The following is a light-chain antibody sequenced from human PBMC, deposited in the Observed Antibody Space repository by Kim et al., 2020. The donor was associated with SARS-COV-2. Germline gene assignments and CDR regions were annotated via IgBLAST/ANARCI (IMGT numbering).Light chain of an antibody. CDR3: QTWGPGIRV. Sequence: ASVTVTCTLSSGHSSDTSAWHQQQPAKGHRYLMKLNSDGNYIKGDGIPDRFSGSSSGAERYLSISSLQSEDEADYYCQTWGPGIRVFGGGTQLTVL. V-gene: IGLV4-69*01. CDR2: LNSDGNY. J-gene: IGLJ3*02. CDR1: SGHSSDT.